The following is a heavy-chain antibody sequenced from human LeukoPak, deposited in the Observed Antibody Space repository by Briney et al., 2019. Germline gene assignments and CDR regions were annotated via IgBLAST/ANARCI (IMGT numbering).Heavy chain of an antibody. Sequence: ASVKVSCKASGYTFTSYAMHWVRQAPGQRLEWMGWINAGNGNTKYSQKFQGRVTITRDTSASTDYMELSSLRSEDTAVYYCAREGIAAAGYFDYWGQGTLVTVSS. CDR1: GYTFTSYA. CDR2: INAGNGNT. J-gene: IGHJ4*02. CDR3: AREGIAAAGYFDY. V-gene: IGHV1-3*01. D-gene: IGHD6-13*01.